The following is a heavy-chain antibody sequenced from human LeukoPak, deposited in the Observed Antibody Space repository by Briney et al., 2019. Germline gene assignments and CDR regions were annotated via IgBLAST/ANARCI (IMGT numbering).Heavy chain of an antibody. Sequence: EASVKVSCKASGGTFSSYAISWVRQAPGQGLEWMGRIIPIPGIANYAQKFQGRVTITADKSTSTAYMELSSLRSEDTAVYYCASSSGDYYDSSGYYQYYFDYWGQGTLVTVSS. CDR1: GGTFSSYA. J-gene: IGHJ4*02. D-gene: IGHD3-22*01. V-gene: IGHV1-69*04. CDR2: IIPIPGIA. CDR3: ASSSGDYYDSSGYYQYYFDY.